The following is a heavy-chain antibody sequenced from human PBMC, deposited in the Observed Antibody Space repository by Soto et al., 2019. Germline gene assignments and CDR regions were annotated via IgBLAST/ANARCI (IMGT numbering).Heavy chain of an antibody. CDR2: IYPGDSDT. CDR1: GYSFTSYW. D-gene: IGHD3-22*01. V-gene: IGHV5-51*01. J-gene: IGHJ6*02. CDR3: ARFRYYYDSSGYYAYYYYYGMDV. Sequence: PGESLKISCKGSGYSFTSYWIGWVRQMPGKGLEWMGIIYPGDSDTRYSPSFQGQVTISADKSISTAYLQWSSLKASDTVMYYCARFRYYYDSSGYYAYYYYYGMDVWGQGTTVTVSS.